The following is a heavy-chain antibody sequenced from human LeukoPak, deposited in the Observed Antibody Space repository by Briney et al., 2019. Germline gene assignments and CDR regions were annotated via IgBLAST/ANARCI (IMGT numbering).Heavy chain of an antibody. D-gene: IGHD3-10*01. CDR3: AREGKTYYYGSGRPFSYFDY. J-gene: IGHJ4*02. V-gene: IGHV4-34*01. CDR1: GGSFSGYY. Sequence: SETLSLTCAVSGGSFSGYYWSWIRQPPGKGLEWIGEINHSGSTNYNPSLKSRVTISVDTSKNQFSLKLSSVTAADTAVYYCAREGKTYYYGSGRPFSYFDYWGQGTLVTVSS. CDR2: INHSGST.